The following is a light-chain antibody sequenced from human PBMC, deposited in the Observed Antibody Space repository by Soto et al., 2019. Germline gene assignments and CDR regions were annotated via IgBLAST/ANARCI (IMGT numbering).Light chain of an antibody. CDR3: QQYNNLPPDT. V-gene: IGKV3-15*01. J-gene: IGKJ2*01. Sequence: EIILTQSPASLSVSPGERATPSCRASQSVNNNLAWYQQKPGQAPRLLIYGASTRATGIPGRFRGSGSGTEFILTITSLQSEDFAVYFCQQYNNLPPDTFGQGTKLEIK. CDR2: GAS. CDR1: QSVNNN.